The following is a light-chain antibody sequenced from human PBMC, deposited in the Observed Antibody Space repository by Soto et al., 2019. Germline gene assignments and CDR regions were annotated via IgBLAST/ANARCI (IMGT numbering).Light chain of an antibody. V-gene: IGKV1-39*01. CDR3: QQSYSTPIT. J-gene: IGKJ5*01. CDR1: QSISSY. CDR2: AAC. Sequence: DIQMTQSPSSLSASVGDRVTITCRASQSISSYLNWYQQKPGKAPKLLIYAACSLQSGVPSRFSVSGSGTDFTLSISSVQPEDFATYYCQQSYSTPITFGQGTRLEIK.